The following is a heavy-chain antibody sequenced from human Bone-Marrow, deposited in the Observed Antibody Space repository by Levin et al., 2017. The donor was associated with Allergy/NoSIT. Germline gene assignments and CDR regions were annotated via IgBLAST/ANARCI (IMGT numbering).Heavy chain of an antibody. J-gene: IGHJ6*02. Sequence: GGSLRLSCAASGFTFSSYGMHWVRQAPGKGLEWVAVISYDGSNKYYADSVKGRFTISRDNSKNTLYLQMNSLRAEDTAVYYCAKLAAAGMTLPPYGMDVWGQGTTVTVSS. D-gene: IGHD6-13*01. CDR1: GFTFSSYG. CDR3: AKLAAAGMTLPPYGMDV. V-gene: IGHV3-30*18. CDR2: ISYDGSNK.